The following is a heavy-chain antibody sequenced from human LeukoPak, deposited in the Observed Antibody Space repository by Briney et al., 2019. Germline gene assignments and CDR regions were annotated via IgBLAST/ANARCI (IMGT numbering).Heavy chain of an antibody. CDR3: ARDRGPYCSGGSCYNY. Sequence: PGASLRLSCAASGFTFSSYIMNWVRQAPGKGLEWVSYISSSSSTIYYADSVKGRFTISRDNAKNSLYLQMNSLRAEDTAVYYCARDRGPYCSGGSCYNYWGQGTLVTVSS. J-gene: IGHJ4*02. V-gene: IGHV3-48*01. CDR2: ISSSSSTI. CDR1: GFTFSSYI. D-gene: IGHD2-15*01.